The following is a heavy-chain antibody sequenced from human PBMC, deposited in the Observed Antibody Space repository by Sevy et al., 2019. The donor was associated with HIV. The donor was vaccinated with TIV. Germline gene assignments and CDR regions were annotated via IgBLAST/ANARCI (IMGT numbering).Heavy chain of an antibody. V-gene: IGHV4-34*01. J-gene: IGHJ4*01. CDR1: GGSLSGYY. CDR2: MNHSGRT. Sequence: SETLSLTCAVYGGSLSGYYWGWIRQPPGKGLEWIGEMNHSGRTNYNPSLKSRVTISVDTSKNQFTLKLNSVTAADTGVYYCARGETTGQVASSGFDYWGHGTLVTVSS. D-gene: IGHD4-17*01. CDR3: ARGETTGQVASSGFDY.